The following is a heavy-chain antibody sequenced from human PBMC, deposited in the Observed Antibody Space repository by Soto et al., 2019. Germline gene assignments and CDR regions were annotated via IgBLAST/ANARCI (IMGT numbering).Heavy chain of an antibody. Sequence: EVQLLESGGGLVQPGGSLRLSCAASGFTFSSYAMSWVRQAPGKGLEWVSAISGSCGSTYYADSVKGRLTISRDNSKNSLYLQMNSLRAEDTAVYYCAKDHAQYSYGSGADAFDIWGQGTMVTVSS. V-gene: IGHV3-23*01. J-gene: IGHJ3*02. CDR2: ISGSCGST. D-gene: IGHD3-10*01. CDR3: AKDHAQYSYGSGADAFDI. CDR1: GFTFSSYA.